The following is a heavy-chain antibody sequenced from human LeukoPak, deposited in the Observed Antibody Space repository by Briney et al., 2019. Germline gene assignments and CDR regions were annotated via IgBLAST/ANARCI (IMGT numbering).Heavy chain of an antibody. V-gene: IGHV3-15*01. CDR1: GFTFSSYG. Sequence: PGGSLRLSCAASGFTFSSYGMHWVRQAPGKGLEWVGRIKSETDGGTTDYAAPVKGRFTISRDDSKNTLYLQMNSLKTEDTAVYYCTTAVVPAAIDYWGQGTLVTVSS. CDR3: TTAVVPAAIDY. CDR2: IKSETDGGTT. D-gene: IGHD2-2*01. J-gene: IGHJ4*02.